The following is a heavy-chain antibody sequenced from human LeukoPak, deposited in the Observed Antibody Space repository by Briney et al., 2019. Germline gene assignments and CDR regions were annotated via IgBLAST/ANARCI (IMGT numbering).Heavy chain of an antibody. CDR1: GFTFSSYS. D-gene: IGHD4-17*01. V-gene: IGHV3-21*01. Sequence: GGSLRLSCAASGFTFSSYSMNWVRQAPGKGLEWVSSISSSSSYIYYADSVKGRFTISRDNAKNSLYLQMNSLRAEDTAVYYCARDPTLTTGFDYRGQGTLVTVSS. J-gene: IGHJ4*02. CDR2: ISSSSSYI. CDR3: ARDPTLTTGFDY.